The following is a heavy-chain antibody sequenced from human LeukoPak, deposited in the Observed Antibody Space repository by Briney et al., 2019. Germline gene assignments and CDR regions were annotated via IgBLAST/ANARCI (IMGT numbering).Heavy chain of an antibody. J-gene: IGHJ5*02. V-gene: IGHV3-23*01. D-gene: IGHD6-13*01. CDR1: GFTFSSYA. CDR3: AKDSSSYSSSWSIVNWFDP. CDR2: ISGSGGST. Sequence: GGSLRLSCAASGFTFSSYAMSWVRQAPGKGLEWVSAISGSGGSTYYADSVKGRFTISRDNSKNTLYLQMNSLRAEDTAVYYCAKDSSSYSSSWSIVNWFDPWGQGTLVTVSS.